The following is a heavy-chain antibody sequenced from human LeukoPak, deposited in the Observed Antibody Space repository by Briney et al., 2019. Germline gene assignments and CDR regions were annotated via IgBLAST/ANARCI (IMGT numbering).Heavy chain of an antibody. CDR3: AKEGRSLQTY. Sequence: GGSLRLSCAASGFTFSSYAMSWVRQAPGKGLEWVSAISGSGGSTYYADSVKGRFTISRDNAKNSLYLQMNSLRVEDTAVYYCAKEGRSLQTYWGQGTLVTVSS. D-gene: IGHD5-24*01. V-gene: IGHV3-23*01. CDR2: ISGSGGST. J-gene: IGHJ4*02. CDR1: GFTFSSYA.